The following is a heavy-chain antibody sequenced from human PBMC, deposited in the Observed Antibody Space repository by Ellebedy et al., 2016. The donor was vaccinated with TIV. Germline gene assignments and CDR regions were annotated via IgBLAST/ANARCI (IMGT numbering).Heavy chain of an antibody. CDR2: ISWNSGSI. Sequence: GGSLRLXCAASGFTFDDYAMHWVRQAPGKGLEWVSGISWNSGSIGYADSVKGRFTISRDNAKNSLYLQMNSLRAEDTAVYYCARSDSSGWYYFDYWGQGTLVTVSS. D-gene: IGHD6-19*01. J-gene: IGHJ4*02. CDR3: ARSDSSGWYYFDY. V-gene: IGHV3-9*01. CDR1: GFTFDDYA.